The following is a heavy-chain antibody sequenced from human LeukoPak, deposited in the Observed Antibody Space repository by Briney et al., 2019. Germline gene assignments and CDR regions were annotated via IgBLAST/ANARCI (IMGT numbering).Heavy chain of an antibody. V-gene: IGHV3-23*01. J-gene: IGHJ4*02. D-gene: IGHD2-2*01. Sequence: GGSLRLPCAASGFTFSSYAMSWVRQAPGKGLEWVSAISGSGGSTYYADSVKGQFTISRDNSKNTLYLQMNSLRAEDTAVYYCAKADCSSTSCFLIDYWGQGTLVTVSS. CDR1: GFTFSSYA. CDR3: AKADCSSTSCFLIDY. CDR2: ISGSGGST.